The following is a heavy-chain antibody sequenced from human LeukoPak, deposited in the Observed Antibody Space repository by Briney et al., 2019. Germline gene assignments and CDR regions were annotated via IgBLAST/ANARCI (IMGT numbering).Heavy chain of an antibody. CDR2: VHHTGSA. CDR3: ARDSWDYIAMDV. Sequence: SETLSLTCTVSGISLTTYYWSWVRQPPGKGLEWIGYVHHTGSADYNPSLKSRVSISLDMSKSQFSLMLTSATAADTAIYYCARDSWDYIAMDVWGPGTTVTVSS. J-gene: IGHJ6*02. V-gene: IGHV4-59*01. CDR1: GISLTTYY. D-gene: IGHD1-7*01.